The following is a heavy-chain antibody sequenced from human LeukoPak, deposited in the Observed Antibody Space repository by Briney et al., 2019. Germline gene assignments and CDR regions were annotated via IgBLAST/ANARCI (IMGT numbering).Heavy chain of an antibody. D-gene: IGHD3-10*01. Sequence: PSETLSLTCAVYGGSFSGYYWSWIRQPPGKGLEWIGEINHSGSTNYNPSLKSRVTISVDTSKNQFSLKLSSVTAADTAVYYCAGGKRPPPRYYGSGSQYYYYYYMDVWGKGTTVTVSS. V-gene: IGHV4-34*01. CDR1: GGSFSGYY. CDR3: AGGKRPPPRYYGSGSQYYYYYYMDV. J-gene: IGHJ6*03. CDR2: INHSGST.